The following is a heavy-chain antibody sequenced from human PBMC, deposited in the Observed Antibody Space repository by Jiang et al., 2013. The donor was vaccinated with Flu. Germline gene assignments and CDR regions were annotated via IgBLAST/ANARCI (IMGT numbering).Heavy chain of an antibody. J-gene: IGHJ4*03. CDR2: IIPILGIA. CDR3: ARDVQGCYYYSNY. Sequence: GAEVKKPGSSVKVSCKASGGTFSSYAISWVRQAPGQGLEWMGRIIPILGIANYAQKFQGRVTITADKSTSTAYMELSSLRSEDTAVYYCARDVQGCYYYSNYVGPGTLVHRLL. CDR1: GGTFSSYA. V-gene: IGHV1-69*04. D-gene: IGHD3-22*01.